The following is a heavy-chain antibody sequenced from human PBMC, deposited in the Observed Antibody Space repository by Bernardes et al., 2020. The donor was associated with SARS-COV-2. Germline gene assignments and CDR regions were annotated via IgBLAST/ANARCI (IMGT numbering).Heavy chain of an antibody. V-gene: IGHV4-34*01. CDR1: GGSFSGYY. D-gene: IGHD6-13*01. J-gene: IGHJ6*02. CDR2: INHSGST. CDR3: ASRIAAAGHYYYYYGMDV. Sequence: SQTLSLTCAVYGGSFSGYYWSWIGQPPGKGLEWIGEINHSGSTNYNPSLKSRVTISVDTSKNQFSLKLSSVTAADTAVYYCASRIAAAGHYYYYYGMDVWGQGTTVTVSS.